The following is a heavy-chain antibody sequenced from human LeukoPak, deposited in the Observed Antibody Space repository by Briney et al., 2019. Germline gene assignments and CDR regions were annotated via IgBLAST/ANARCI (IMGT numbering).Heavy chain of an antibody. V-gene: IGHV4-59*08. Sequence: SETLSLTCTVSGGSISSYYWSWIRQPPGKGLEWIGCIYYSGSTNYNPSLKSRVTISVDTSKNQFSLKLSSVTAADTAVYYCATESAGLTGGFDYWGQGTLVTVSS. CDR3: ATESAGLTGGFDY. CDR1: GGSISSYY. CDR2: IYYSGST. J-gene: IGHJ4*02. D-gene: IGHD7-27*01.